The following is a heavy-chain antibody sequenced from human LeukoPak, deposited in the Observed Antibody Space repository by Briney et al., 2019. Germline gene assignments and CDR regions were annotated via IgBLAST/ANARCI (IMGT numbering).Heavy chain of an antibody. D-gene: IGHD3-9*01. Sequence: SETLSLTCSVSAGSISSGDHYWSWIRQPPGKGLEWIGEINHSGSTNYNPSLKSRVTISVDTSKNQFSLKLSSVTAADTAVYYCANLTPYYDILTGYTYDAFDIWGQGTMVTVSS. J-gene: IGHJ3*02. CDR2: INHSGST. CDR3: ANLTPYYDILTGYTYDAFDI. V-gene: IGHV4-34*01. CDR1: AGSISSGDHY.